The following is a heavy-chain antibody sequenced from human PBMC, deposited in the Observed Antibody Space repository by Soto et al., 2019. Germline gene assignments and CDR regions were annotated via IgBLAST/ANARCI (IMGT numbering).Heavy chain of an antibody. CDR2: ISGSGGST. D-gene: IGHD3-22*01. J-gene: IGHJ4*02. CDR3: AKDWDYYDSSGYLY. CDR1: GFTFSSYA. Sequence: PGGSLRLSCAASGFTFSSYAMSWVRQAPGKGLEWVSAISGSGGSTYYADSVKGRFTISRDNSKNTLYLQMNSLRAEDTAVYYCAKDWDYYDSSGYLYWGQGTLVTVSS. V-gene: IGHV3-23*01.